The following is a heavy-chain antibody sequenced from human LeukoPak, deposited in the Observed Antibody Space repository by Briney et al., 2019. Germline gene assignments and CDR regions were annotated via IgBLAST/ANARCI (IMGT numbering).Heavy chain of an antibody. CDR2: IKQDGSEK. J-gene: IGHJ3*02. CDR1: GFTFSSYW. V-gene: IGHV3-7*01. D-gene: IGHD3-10*01. CDR3: ARDPGGVYGSGSRDDAFDI. Sequence: GGPLRLSCAASGFTFSSYWMSWVRQAPGKGLDWVANIKQDGSEKYYVDSVKGRFTISRDNAKNSLYLQMNRLRAEDTAGYYCARDPGGVYGSGSRDDAFDIWGQGTMVTVSS.